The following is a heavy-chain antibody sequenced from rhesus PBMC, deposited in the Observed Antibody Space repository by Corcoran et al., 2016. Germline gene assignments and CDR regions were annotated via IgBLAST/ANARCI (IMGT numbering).Heavy chain of an antibody. CDR1: GYSISTGYY. Sequence: QVQLQESGTGLVKPSENLSLTCAVSGYSISTGYYWGWIRQHPGKGLAWIGYIGGRSGNTYYNTTHNSLVTLSKDPSKYQCSRKLISVTAADTAGYYCARSGREYCTGSGCYGLFDYWGQGVLVTVSS. V-gene: IGHV4-99*01. J-gene: IGHJ4*01. CDR3: ARSGREYCTGSGCYGLFDY. D-gene: IGHD2-21*01. CDR2: IGGRSGNT.